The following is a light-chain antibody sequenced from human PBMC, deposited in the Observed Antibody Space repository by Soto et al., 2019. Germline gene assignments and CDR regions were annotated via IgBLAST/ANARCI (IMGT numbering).Light chain of an antibody. J-gene: IGLJ1*01. CDR2: GVT. Sequence: QSVLTQPTSVSGSPGQSITISCTGNHNDIGTYDYVSWYQQHPGRAPRLLIHGVTTRPSGISGRFSASKSGLTASLTISGLQPEDEADYYCSSYTSISSLGVFGTGTKVTVL. CDR3: SSYTSISSLGV. V-gene: IGLV2-14*03. CDR1: HNDIGTYDY.